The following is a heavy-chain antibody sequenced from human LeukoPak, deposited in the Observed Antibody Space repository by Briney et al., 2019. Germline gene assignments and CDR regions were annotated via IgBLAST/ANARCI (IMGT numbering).Heavy chain of an antibody. D-gene: IGHD3-10*01. Sequence: SETLSLTCTVSGYSISSGYYWGWIRQPPGKGLEWIGSIYHSASTYYNPSLKSRVTISVDTSKNQFSLKLSSVTAADTAVYYCARATMVRGGWGGLVGAFDIWGQGTMVTVSS. CDR2: IYHSAST. J-gene: IGHJ3*02. CDR1: GYSISSGYY. V-gene: IGHV4-38-2*02. CDR3: ARATMVRGGWGGLVGAFDI.